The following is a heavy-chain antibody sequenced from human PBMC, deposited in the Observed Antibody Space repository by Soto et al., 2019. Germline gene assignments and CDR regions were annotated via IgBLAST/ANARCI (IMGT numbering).Heavy chain of an antibody. Sequence: EVQLVESGGGLIQPGGSLRLSCVASGFSLSGYWMHWVRQAPGKGPVWVSRINSDGSTTNYADSVKGQFTLSRDSAESTVYLHMNSLRAEDTAVYYCARGIKNIYAVDVWGQGTTVTVSS. D-gene: IGHD2-15*01. CDR1: GFSLSGYW. CDR3: ARGIKNIYAVDV. CDR2: INSDGSTT. J-gene: IGHJ6*02. V-gene: IGHV3-74*01.